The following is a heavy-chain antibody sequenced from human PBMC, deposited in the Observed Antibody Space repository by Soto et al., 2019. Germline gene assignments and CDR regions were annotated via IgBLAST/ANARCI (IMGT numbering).Heavy chain of an antibody. D-gene: IGHD2-15*01. J-gene: IGHJ5*02. CDR3: ARSYCSGGSCYLYNFFDP. CDR2: IYHSGRT. V-gene: IGHV4-4*02. Sequence: PSATLSLTCTVSGVSISSSKWWTWVRQAPGKGLEWIGEIYHSGRTNYNSWLKSRVTISVDKSKNQFSLKVTSVTAADTAVYYCARSYCSGGSCYLYNFFDPWGQGTLVTVSS. CDR1: GVSISSSKW.